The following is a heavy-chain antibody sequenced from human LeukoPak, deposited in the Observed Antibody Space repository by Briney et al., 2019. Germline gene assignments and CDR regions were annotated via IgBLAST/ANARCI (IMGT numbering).Heavy chain of an antibody. CDR2: AFSNGST. CDR3: ARDGCSSTSCYSDYYYGMDV. J-gene: IGHJ6*02. CDR1: GGSITRYY. D-gene: IGHD2-2*01. Sequence: PSETLSLTCTVSGGSITRYYWTWIRQPPGKGLEWMVFAFSNGSTNYNPSLKSRVPISLDTSKRQFSLRLTSVTAADTAVYYCARDGCSSTSCYSDYYYGMDVWGQGATVTVSS. V-gene: IGHV4-59*01.